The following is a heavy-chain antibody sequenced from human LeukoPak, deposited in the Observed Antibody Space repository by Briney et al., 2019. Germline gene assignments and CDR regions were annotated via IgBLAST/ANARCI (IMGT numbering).Heavy chain of an antibody. D-gene: IGHD6-25*01. CDR1: GYTFNTYG. V-gene: IGHV1-18*01. J-gene: IGHJ4*02. Sequence: GASVKVSCKASGYTFNTYGISWVRQAPGQGLEWMGWISTYNGDINYVQNLQGRVTMTTDTSTSTAYMELMSLRSDHTAVYYCLRDAQRPRLTPDYWGQGTLVTVSS. CDR2: ISTYNGDI. CDR3: LRDAQRPRLTPDY.